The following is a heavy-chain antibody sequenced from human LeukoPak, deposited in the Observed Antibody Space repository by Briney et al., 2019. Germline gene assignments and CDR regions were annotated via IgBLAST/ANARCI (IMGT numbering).Heavy chain of an antibody. V-gene: IGHV4-34*01. Sequence: SETLSLTCAVYGGSFSGYYWSWIRQSPGKGLEWIGSIYHDGRIDYNPSLKSRVTISRDTSNDQFSLKLSSVTAADTAMYYCARDTSPGITGTYWGQGTLVTVSS. J-gene: IGHJ4*02. CDR1: GGSFSGYY. D-gene: IGHD1-20*01. CDR2: IYHDGRI. CDR3: ARDTSPGITGTY.